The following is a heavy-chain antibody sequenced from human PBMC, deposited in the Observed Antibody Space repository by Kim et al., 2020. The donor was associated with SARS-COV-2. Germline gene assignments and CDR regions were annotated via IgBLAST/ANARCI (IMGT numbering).Heavy chain of an antibody. CDR3: AKDRLLLHEFDC. J-gene: IGHJ4*02. Sequence: GGSLRLSCAASGFTFSSYAMNWVRQAPGKGLEWVSAISGSGRIPYYTDSVKGRFSISRDNSKSTLYLQMNSLRAEDTAIYYCAKDRLLLHEFDCWGQGTLVTVSS. CDR1: GFTFSSYA. CDR2: ISGSGRIP. V-gene: IGHV3-23*01. D-gene: IGHD3-22*01.